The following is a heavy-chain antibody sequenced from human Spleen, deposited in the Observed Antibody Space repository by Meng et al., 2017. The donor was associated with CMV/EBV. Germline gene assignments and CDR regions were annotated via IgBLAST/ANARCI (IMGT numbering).Heavy chain of an antibody. Sequence: YIYWVRQAPGQGREWVGMINPSGGRTSFAPKFKGRVTVTSDTSTSTVYMELSSLRSEDTAVFYCARVIGQFSGPDFWSGYFDYWGQGTLVTVSS. V-gene: IGHV1-46*01. CDR1: Y. J-gene: IGHJ4*02. CDR3: ARVIGQFSGPDFWSGYFDY. CDR2: INPSGGRT. D-gene: IGHD3-3*01.